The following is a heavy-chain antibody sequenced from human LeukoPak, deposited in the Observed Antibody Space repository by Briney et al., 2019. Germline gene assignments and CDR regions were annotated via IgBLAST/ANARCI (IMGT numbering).Heavy chain of an antibody. CDR3: ARGDTALDI. J-gene: IGHJ3*02. CDR2: IIPIFGTA. D-gene: IGHD5-18*01. Sequence: SVNVSCKPSGVTPTGYVITSVRQAPGPGLEWMGGIIPIFGTADYAQKFQGRVTITADESTSTAYMELSSLRSEDTAVYYCARGDTALDIWGQGTMVTVSS. CDR1: GVTPTGYV. V-gene: IGHV1-69*13.